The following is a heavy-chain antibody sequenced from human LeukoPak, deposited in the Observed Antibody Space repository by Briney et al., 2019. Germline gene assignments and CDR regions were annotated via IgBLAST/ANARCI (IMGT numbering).Heavy chain of an antibody. CDR3: ARDGAYDYVWGSYRPPGSVDY. J-gene: IGHJ4*02. D-gene: IGHD3-16*02. Sequence: SETLSLTCTVSGGSISSSSYYWGWIRQPPGEGLEWIGSIYYSGSTYYNPSLKSRVTISVDTSKNQFSLKLSSVTAADTAVYYCARDGAYDYVWGSYRPPGSVDYWGQGTLFTVSS. V-gene: IGHV4-39*07. CDR2: IYYSGST. CDR1: GGSISSSSYY.